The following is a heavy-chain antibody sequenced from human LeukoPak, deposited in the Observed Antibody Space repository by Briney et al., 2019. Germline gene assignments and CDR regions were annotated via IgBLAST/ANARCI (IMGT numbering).Heavy chain of an antibody. CDR1: GGSISSSSYY. D-gene: IGHD2-15*01. CDR2: IYYSGST. V-gene: IGHV4-31*03. CDR3: ARVCSGGSCYSEGAFDI. Sequence: SETLSLTCTVSGGSISSSSYYWSWIRQHPGKGLEWIGYIYYSGSTYYNPSLKSRVTISVDTSKNQFSLKLSSVTAADTAVYYCARVCSGGSCYSEGAFDIWGQGTMVTVSS. J-gene: IGHJ3*02.